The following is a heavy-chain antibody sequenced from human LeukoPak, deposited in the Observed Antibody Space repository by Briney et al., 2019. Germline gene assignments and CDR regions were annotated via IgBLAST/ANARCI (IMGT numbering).Heavy chain of an antibody. V-gene: IGHV3-23*01. D-gene: IGHD6-6*01. J-gene: IGHJ4*02. CDR3: AKEDSSSSRYYFEY. Sequence: GGSLRLSCTVSGFTFSTFSMSWVRQAPGMGLEWVSAISGSGGGTYYADSVKGRFTISRDNAKNTLYLLMNNLRAEDTAVYYCAKEDSSSSRYYFEYWGQGTLVTVSS. CDR2: ISGSGGGT. CDR1: GFTFSTFS.